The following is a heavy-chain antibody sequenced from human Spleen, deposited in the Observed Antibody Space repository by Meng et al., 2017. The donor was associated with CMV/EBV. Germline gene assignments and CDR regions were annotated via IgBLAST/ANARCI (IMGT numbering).Heavy chain of an antibody. J-gene: IGHJ4*02. D-gene: IGHD3-10*01. CDR1: GGSFSGYY. CDR3: AREVWFGEPPDY. CDR2: IYTSGST. Sequence: QVQLQQWGAGLLKPSETLSLTCAVYGGSFSGYYWSWIRQPPGKGLEWIGRIYTSGSTNYNPSLKSRVTMSVDTSKNQFSLKLSSVTAADTAVYYCAREVWFGEPPDYWGQGTLVTVSS. V-gene: IGHV4-59*10.